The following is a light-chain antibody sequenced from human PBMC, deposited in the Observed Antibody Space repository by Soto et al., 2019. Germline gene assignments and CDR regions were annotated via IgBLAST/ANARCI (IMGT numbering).Light chain of an antibody. Sequence: QSALTQPASVSWSPGQSITISCTGTSSDVGSYNLVSWYQQHPGKAPKLMIYEGSKRPSGVSNRFSGSKSGNTASLTISGLQAEDEADYYCCSYAGSSTVYVFGTGTKVTVL. CDR1: SSDVGSYNL. CDR2: EGS. V-gene: IGLV2-23*01. J-gene: IGLJ1*01. CDR3: CSYAGSSTVYV.